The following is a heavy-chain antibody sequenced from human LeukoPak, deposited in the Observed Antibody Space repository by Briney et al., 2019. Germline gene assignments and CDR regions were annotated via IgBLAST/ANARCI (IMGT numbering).Heavy chain of an antibody. CDR1: GGTFSSYA. CDR2: IIPIFGTA. Sequence: SVKVSCKASGGTFSSYAISWVRQAPGQGLEWMGGIIPIFGTANYAQKSQGRVTITADESTSTAYMELSRLRSDDTAVYYCAFFEYSSSSSHYWGQGTLVAVSS. J-gene: IGHJ4*02. D-gene: IGHD6-6*01. CDR3: AFFEYSSSSSHY. V-gene: IGHV1-69*13.